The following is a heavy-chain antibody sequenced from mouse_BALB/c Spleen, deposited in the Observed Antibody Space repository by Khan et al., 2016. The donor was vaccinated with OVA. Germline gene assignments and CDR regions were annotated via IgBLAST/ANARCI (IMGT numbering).Heavy chain of an antibody. CDR3: ARTYDGTMEY. J-gene: IGHJ4*01. D-gene: IGHD2-14*01. Sequence: IQLVQSGAELVKPGASVKLSCTASGFNIKDTYMHWVKQRPEEGLEWIGKIDPANGNTKYDPKFQGKATITADTSSNTAYLQLSSLTSEDTAVYYGARTYDGTMEYWGQGTSVTVSS. V-gene: IGHV14-3*02. CDR2: IDPANGNT. CDR1: GFNIKDTY.